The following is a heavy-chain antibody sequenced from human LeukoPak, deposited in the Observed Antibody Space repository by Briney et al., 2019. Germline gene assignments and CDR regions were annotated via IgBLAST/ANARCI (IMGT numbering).Heavy chain of an antibody. D-gene: IGHD2-2*01. CDR2: IYSDGSA. J-gene: IGHJ1*01. V-gene: IGHV3-66*02. Sequence: PGGSLRLSCAASGFSVSSIYMNWVRQAPGKGLEWVSIIYSDGSAYYADSVRGRFTISGDDSNNTLSLQMNNLKPEDSAVYYCARDVPAPHWGQGTLVTVSS. CDR1: GFSVSSIY. CDR3: ARDVPAPH.